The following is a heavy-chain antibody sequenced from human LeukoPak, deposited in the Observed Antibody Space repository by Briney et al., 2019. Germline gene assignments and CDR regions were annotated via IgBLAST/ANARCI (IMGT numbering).Heavy chain of an antibody. CDR2: ISAYNGNT. CDR1: GYTFTSYG. CDR3: ARASVAYYDSSGYYPDY. J-gene: IGHJ4*02. Sequence: ASVKVSCKAPGYTFTSYGISWVRQAPGQGLEWMGWISAYNGNTNYAQKLQGRVTMTTDTSTSTAYMELRSLRSDDTAVYYCARASVAYYDSSGYYPDYWGQGTLVTVSS. V-gene: IGHV1-18*01. D-gene: IGHD3-22*01.